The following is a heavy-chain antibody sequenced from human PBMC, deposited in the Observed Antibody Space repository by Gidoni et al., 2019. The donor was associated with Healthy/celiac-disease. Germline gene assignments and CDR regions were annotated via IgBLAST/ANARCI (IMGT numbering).Heavy chain of an antibody. J-gene: IGHJ4*02. V-gene: IGHV4-34*01. CDR1: GGSFSGYY. CDR3: ARFSDYIWGSYRYLDY. D-gene: IGHD3-16*02. Sequence: QVQLQQWGAGLLKPSETLSLTCAVYGGSFSGYYWSWIRQPPGKGLEWIGEINHSGSTNYNPSLKSRVTISVDTSKNQFSLKLSSVTAADTAVYYCARFSDYIWGSYRYLDYWGQGTLVTVSS. CDR2: INHSGST.